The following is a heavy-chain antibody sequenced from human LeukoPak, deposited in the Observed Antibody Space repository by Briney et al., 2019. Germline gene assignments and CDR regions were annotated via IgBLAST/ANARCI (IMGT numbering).Heavy chain of an antibody. V-gene: IGHV3-23*01. CDR1: GFTLSSYA. CDR3: AKDRGYSSSSASVFDY. D-gene: IGHD6-6*01. J-gene: IGHJ4*02. Sequence: GGSLRLSCAASGFTLSSYALYWVRQAPEKGLEWVSGISGSGGSTYYGDSVKGRFTTSRDNSKNTLYLQMNSLRAEDTAVYYCAKDRGYSSSSASVFDYWGQGTLVSVSS. CDR2: ISGSGGST.